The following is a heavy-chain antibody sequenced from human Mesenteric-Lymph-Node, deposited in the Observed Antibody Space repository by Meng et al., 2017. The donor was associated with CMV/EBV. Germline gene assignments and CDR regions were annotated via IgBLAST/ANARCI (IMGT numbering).Heavy chain of an antibody. CDR2: ISDSSGST. V-gene: IGHV3-23*01. J-gene: IGHJ6*02. CDR3: AKDDCDFTKCWQFNALDV. Sequence: GESLKISCAASGFTFGSYAMSWVRQAPGKGLEWVSAISDSSGSTYYADSVKGRFTISRDNSKNTLSTEMNSLRAEDTAVYYCAKDDCDFTKCWQFNALDVWGQGTTVTVSS. CDR1: GFTFGSYA. D-gene: IGHD3-9*01.